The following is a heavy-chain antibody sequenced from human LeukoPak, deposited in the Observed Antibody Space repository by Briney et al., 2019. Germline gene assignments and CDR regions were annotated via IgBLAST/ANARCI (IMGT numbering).Heavy chain of an antibody. J-gene: IGHJ4*02. CDR2: IKGDESAR. V-gene: IGHV3-7*01. Sequence: GGSLRLSCAASRFTFSSYWMAWVRQAPGKGLEWVANIKGDESARHQADSVKGRFTISRHNTRNSLYLQMTNLRGDDTAVYYCARDVVGSLDYWGQGTPVTVSS. D-gene: IGHD1-26*01. CDR3: ARDVVGSLDY. CDR1: RFTFSSYW.